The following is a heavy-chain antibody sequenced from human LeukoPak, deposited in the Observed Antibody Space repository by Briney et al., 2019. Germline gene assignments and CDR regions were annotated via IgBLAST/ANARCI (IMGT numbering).Heavy chain of an antibody. CDR2: INPSGGST. J-gene: IGHJ4*02. Sequence: ALVKVSCKASGYTFTSYYMHWVRQAPGQGLEWMGIINPSGGSTSYAQKFQGRVTMTRDMSTSTVYMELSSLRSEDTAVYYCARGDYVWGSYRHLDYWGQGTLVTVSS. D-gene: IGHD3-16*02. V-gene: IGHV1-46*01. CDR1: GYTFTSYY. CDR3: ARGDYVWGSYRHLDY.